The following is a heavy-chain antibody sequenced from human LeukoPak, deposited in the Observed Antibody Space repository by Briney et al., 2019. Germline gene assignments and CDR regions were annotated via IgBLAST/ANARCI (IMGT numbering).Heavy chain of an antibody. D-gene: IGHD6-13*01. CDR2: IIGSGSDT. CDR3: AKDHGAASGDFDY. Sequence: GGSLRLSCETSGFTLSSYVVNWVRQAPGKGLEWVSCIIGSGSDTYYADAVKGRFSISRDNSKNTVFLQMNSLRVEDTAVYYCAKDHGAASGDFDYWGQGTLVTVSS. J-gene: IGHJ4*01. CDR1: GFTLSSYV. V-gene: IGHV3-23*01.